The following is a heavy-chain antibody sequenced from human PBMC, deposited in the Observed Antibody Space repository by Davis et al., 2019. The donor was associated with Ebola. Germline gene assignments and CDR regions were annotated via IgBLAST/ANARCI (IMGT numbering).Heavy chain of an antibody. V-gene: IGHV1-18*01. D-gene: IGHD1-26*01. J-gene: IGHJ6*03. CDR2: ISAYNGNT. Sequence: ASVKVSCKASGYTFTSYAMHWVRQAPGQRLEWMGWISAYNGNTNYAQKLQGRVTMTTDTSTSTAYMELRSLRSDDTAVYYCARVVVVGAKRYYYYYMDVWGKGTTVTVSS. CDR3: ARVVVVGAKRYYYYYMDV. CDR1: GYTFTSYA.